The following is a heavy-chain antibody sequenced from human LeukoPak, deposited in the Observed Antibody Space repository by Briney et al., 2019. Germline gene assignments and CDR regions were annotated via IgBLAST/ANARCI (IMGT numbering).Heavy chain of an antibody. Sequence: SETLSLTCTVSGGSVSTYYWSWIRQPPGKGLEWLGYMYNSGSTNHNPSLKSRATISVDTSKNQFSLKLSSVTAADTAVYYCARLGDGYNLGLDYWGQGTLVTVSS. CDR1: GGSVSTYY. J-gene: IGHJ4*02. CDR3: ARLGDGYNLGLDY. CDR2: MYNSGST. D-gene: IGHD5-24*01. V-gene: IGHV4-59*08.